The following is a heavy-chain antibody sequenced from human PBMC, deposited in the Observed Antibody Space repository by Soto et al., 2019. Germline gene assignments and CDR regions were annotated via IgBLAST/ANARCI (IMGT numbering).Heavy chain of an antibody. J-gene: IGHJ3*02. CDR3: ERVFHPPDYGDYVHAFDI. CDR1: GGTFSSYA. D-gene: IGHD4-17*01. V-gene: IGHV1-69*01. Sequence: QVQLVQSGAEVKKPGSSVKVSCKASGGTFSSYAISWVRQAPGQGLEWMGGIIPIFGTANYAQKFQGRVTITADESTSTAYMELSTLRSEDTAVYYCERVFHPPDYGDYVHAFDIWGQGTMVTVSS. CDR2: IIPIFGTA.